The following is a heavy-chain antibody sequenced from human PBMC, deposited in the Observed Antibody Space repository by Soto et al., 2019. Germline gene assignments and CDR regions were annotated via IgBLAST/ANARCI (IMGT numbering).Heavy chain of an antibody. CDR2: IYYSGST. CDR1: GGSISSGDYY. CDR3: ARALIQLWPHYYYGMDV. Sequence: SETLSLTCTVSGGSISSGDYYWSWIRQPPGKGLEWIGYIYYSGSTYYNPSLKSRVTISVDTSKNQFSLKQTSVTAADTAVYYCARALIQLWPHYYYGMDVWGQGTTVTVSS. J-gene: IGHJ6*02. V-gene: IGHV4-30-4*01. D-gene: IGHD5-18*01.